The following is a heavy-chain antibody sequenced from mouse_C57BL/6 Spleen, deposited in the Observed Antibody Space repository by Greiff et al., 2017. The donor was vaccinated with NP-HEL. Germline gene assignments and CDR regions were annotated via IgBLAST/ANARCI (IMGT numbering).Heavy chain of an antibody. D-gene: IGHD1-1*01. J-gene: IGHJ1*03. Sequence: VQLQQSGPGLVQPSQSLSITCTVSGFSLTSYGVHWVRQPPGKGLEWLGVIWSGGSTDYNAAFISRLSISKDNSKSQVFFKMNSLQADDTAIYYCAKNDYGSSYDWYFDVWGTGTTVTVSS. CDR2: IWSGGST. CDR1: GFSLTSYG. V-gene: IGHV2-4*01. CDR3: AKNDYGSSYDWYFDV.